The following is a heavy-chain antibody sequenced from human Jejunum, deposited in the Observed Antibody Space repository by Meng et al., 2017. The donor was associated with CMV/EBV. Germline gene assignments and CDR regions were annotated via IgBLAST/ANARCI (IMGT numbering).Heavy chain of an antibody. Sequence: VQLQASGPGLVKPSETLFLSCSFSSYSVSSHYWSWFRQSPGKGLEWIGWVHHSGRTQYSPSLNSRVTISIESSKNQFSLKLISVTAADTTLYSCARHVYQRGIDSWGQRTLVTVSS. CDR3: ARHVYQRGIDS. CDR2: VHHSGRT. V-gene: IGHV4-59*08. CDR1: SYSVSSHY. J-gene: IGHJ4*02. D-gene: IGHD5/OR15-5a*01.